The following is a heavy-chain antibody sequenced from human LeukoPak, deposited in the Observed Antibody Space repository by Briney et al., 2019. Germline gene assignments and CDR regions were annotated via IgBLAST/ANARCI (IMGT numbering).Heavy chain of an antibody. Sequence: SETLSLTCAVYGGSFSGYYWSWIRQPPGKGLEWIGEINHSGSTNYNPSLKSRVTISVDTSKNQFPLKLSSVTAADTAVYYCASTFGGVIVSPRAFDIWGQGTMVTVSS. V-gene: IGHV4-34*01. J-gene: IGHJ3*02. CDR3: ASTFGGVIVSPRAFDI. D-gene: IGHD3-16*02. CDR2: INHSGST. CDR1: GGSFSGYY.